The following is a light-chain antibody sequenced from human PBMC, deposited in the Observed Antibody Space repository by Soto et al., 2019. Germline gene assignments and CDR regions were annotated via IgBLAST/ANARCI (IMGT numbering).Light chain of an antibody. CDR1: QDIRHE. V-gene: IGKV1-6*01. CDR2: GAS. J-gene: IGKJ1*01. CDR3: LQDHNYPRT. Sequence: AIQMTQSPSSLSAPVGDRVTITCRASQDIRHELGWYQQKPGKAPKVLIYGASSLQSGVPSRFSGSGSGTDFTLTISSLQPEDFATYYCLQDHNYPRTFGQGTKVEIK.